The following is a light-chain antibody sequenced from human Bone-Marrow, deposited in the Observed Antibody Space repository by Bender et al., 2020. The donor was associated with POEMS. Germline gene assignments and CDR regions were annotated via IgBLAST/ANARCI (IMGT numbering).Light chain of an antibody. J-gene: IGLJ3*02. CDR1: SNDVGSYIH. CDR3: SSYAGTNQGV. V-gene: IGLV2-8*01. Sequence: QSALTPPPFAYGSPGQAVTISCTGTSNDVGSYIHVSWYQQYPGKAPKLIIYEVTKRPSGVPDRFAVSKSGSTDSLTVSGLQAEDEAEYYCSSYAGTNQGVFGGGTKLTVL. CDR2: EVT.